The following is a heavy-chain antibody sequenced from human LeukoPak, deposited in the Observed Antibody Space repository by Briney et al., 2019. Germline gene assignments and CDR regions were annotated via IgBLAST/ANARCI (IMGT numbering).Heavy chain of an antibody. CDR3: ARGWSVEWLPHY. J-gene: IGHJ4*02. CDR2: IIPIFGTA. Sequence: VASVTVSCKASGYTFTSYDISWVRQAPGQGLEWMGGIIPIFGTANYAQKFQGRVTITADESTSTAYMELSSLRSEDTAVYYCARGWSVEWLPHYWGQGTLVTVSS. CDR1: GYTFTSYD. D-gene: IGHD3-3*01. V-gene: IGHV1-69*13.